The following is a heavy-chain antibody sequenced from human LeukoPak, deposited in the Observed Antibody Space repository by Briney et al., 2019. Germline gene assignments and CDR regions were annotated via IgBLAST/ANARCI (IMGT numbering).Heavy chain of an antibody. D-gene: IGHD3-10*01. CDR2: ISSSGSTI. V-gene: IGHV3-48*03. J-gene: IGHJ6*03. CDR1: GFTFSSYE. CDR3: ARDHYYGSGSYYYLSPNYYYYYYMDV. Sequence: PGGSLRLSCAASGFTFSSYEMNWVRQAPGKGLEWVSYISSSGSTIYYADSVKGRFTISRDNAKNSLYLQMNSLRAEDTAVYYCARDHYYGSGSYYYLSPNYYYYYYMDVWGKGTTVTISS.